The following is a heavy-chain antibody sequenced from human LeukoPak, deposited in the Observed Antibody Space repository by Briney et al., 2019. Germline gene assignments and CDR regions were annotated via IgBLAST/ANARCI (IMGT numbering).Heavy chain of an antibody. CDR2: INPSGGST. V-gene: IGHV1-46*01. J-gene: IGHJ6*02. D-gene: IGHD5-12*01. Sequence: ASVKVSCKASGYTFTSYYMHWVRQAPGQGLKWMGIINPSGGSTSYAQKFQGRVTMTRDTSTSTVYMELSSLRSEDTAVYYCARDLRGYSYYYGMDVWGQGTTVTVSS. CDR1: GYTFTSYY. CDR3: ARDLRGYSYYYGMDV.